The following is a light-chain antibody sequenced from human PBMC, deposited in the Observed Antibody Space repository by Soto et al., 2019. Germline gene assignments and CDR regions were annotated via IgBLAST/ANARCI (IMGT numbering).Light chain of an antibody. CDR1: QSVSSSY. CDR2: GAS. CDR3: QQYGSSRVT. V-gene: IGKV3-20*01. J-gene: IGKJ5*01. Sequence: EIVLTQSPGTLSLSPGERATLSCRASQSVSSSYLAWYQQKPGQAPRLLIYGASSRATGIPDRFSGSGSGTDFTLTISRLEPEDFAVYYCQQYGSSRVTFGQGTPLEIK.